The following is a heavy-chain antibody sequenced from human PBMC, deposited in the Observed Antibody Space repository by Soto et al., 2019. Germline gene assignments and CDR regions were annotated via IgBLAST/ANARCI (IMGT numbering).Heavy chain of an antibody. D-gene: IGHD5-18*01. CDR1: GGSISSRSYY. Sequence: PSETLSLTCTVSGGSISSRSYYWGWIRQPPGKGLEWIGSIYYSESTYYNPSLKSRVTISVDTSKNQFSLKLRSVTAADTAIYYCARVDPTTGGYYMDVWGEGTTVTVSS. V-gene: IGHV4-39*01. CDR2: IYYSEST. J-gene: IGHJ6*03. CDR3: ARVDPTTGGYYMDV.